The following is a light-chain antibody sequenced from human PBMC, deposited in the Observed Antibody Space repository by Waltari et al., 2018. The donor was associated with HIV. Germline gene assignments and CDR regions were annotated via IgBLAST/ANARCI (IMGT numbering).Light chain of an antibody. J-gene: IGLJ1*01. V-gene: IGLV2-14*01. CDR3: SSYTSSSTLYV. Sequence: QSALTQPASVSGSPGQSITISCTGTSRDVGGYNNVSCYQQHPGKAPKLMISEVSNRPSGVTNRFSGSKSGNTASLTISGLQVEDEADYYCSSYTSSSTLYVFGTGTKVTVL. CDR2: EVS. CDR1: SRDVGGYNN.